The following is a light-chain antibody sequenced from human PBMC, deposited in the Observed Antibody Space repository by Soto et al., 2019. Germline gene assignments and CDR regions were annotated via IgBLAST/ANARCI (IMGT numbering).Light chain of an antibody. CDR3: QQKYSTLTWT. CDR2: AAS. V-gene: IGKV1-39*01. Sequence: DIQMTQFPSSLSASVGDGVTITCRASQSVGTYINWYQQKPGRAPKLLIYAASSLQSGVPSRFSGSGSGTDFTLTISSLQPEDFATYYCQQKYSTLTWTFGQGTKVEIK. CDR1: QSVGTY. J-gene: IGKJ1*01.